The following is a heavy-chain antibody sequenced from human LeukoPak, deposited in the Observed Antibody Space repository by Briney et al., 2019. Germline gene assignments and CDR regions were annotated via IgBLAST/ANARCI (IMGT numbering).Heavy chain of an antibody. J-gene: IGHJ6*03. CDR1: GGSFSGYY. CDR3: ARVMWRSPRKNYCYYMDV. CDR2: INHSGST. D-gene: IGHD2-21*01. Sequence: PSETLSLTCAVYGGSFSGYYWSWIRQPPGKGLEWIGEINHSGSTNYNPSLKSRVTISVDTSKNQFSLKLSSVTAADTAVYYCARVMWRSPRKNYCYYMDVWGKGTTVTVS. V-gene: IGHV4-34*01.